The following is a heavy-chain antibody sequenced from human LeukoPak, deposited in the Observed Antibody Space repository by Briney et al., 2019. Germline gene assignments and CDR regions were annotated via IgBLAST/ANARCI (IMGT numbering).Heavy chain of an antibody. CDR1: GYSFTSYW. V-gene: IGHV5-51*01. J-gene: IGHJ4*02. CDR2: IYPDDSDT. D-gene: IGHD6-6*01. Sequence: GESLKISCKGSGYSFTSYWIGWVRPLPGKGLEWMGIIYPDDSDTRYSPSFQGQVTISADKSINTAYLQWSSLKASDTAMYYCARQYSSSFIDCWGQGTLVTVSS. CDR3: ARQYSSSFIDC.